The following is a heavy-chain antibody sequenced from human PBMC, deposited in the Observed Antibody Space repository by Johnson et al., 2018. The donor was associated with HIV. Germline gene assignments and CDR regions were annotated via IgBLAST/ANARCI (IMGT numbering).Heavy chain of an antibody. D-gene: IGHD3-22*01. Sequence: QVQLVESGGGVVQPGRSLRLSCAASGFTFSSYGMHWVRQAPGKGLEWVAVISYDGSNKYYANSVKGRFTISRDNSKNTLYLQLGSLRADDTAVYYCAKCRDYDSGGCSNAFDSWGQGTMVTVSS. J-gene: IGHJ3*02. CDR1: GFTFSSYG. CDR3: AKCRDYDSGGCSNAFDS. CDR2: ISYDGSNK. V-gene: IGHV3-30*18.